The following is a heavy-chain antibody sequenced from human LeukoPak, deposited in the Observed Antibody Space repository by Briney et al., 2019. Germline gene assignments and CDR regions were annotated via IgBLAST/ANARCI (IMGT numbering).Heavy chain of an antibody. D-gene: IGHD3-22*01. Sequence: SETLSLTCTVSGGSISSSSYYWGWIRQPPGKGLEWIGSIYYSGSTYYNPSLKSRVTISVDTSKNQFSLKLSSVTAADTAVYYCAREAVVMGFDYWGQGTLVTVSS. CDR1: GGSISSSSYY. CDR3: AREAVVMGFDY. CDR2: IYYSGST. V-gene: IGHV4-39*07. J-gene: IGHJ4*02.